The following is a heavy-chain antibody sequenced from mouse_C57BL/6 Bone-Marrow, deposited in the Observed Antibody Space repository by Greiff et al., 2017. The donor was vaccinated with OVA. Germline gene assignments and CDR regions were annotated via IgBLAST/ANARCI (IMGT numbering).Heavy chain of an antibody. V-gene: IGHV10-1*01. Sequence: DVQLQESGGGLVQPKGSLKLSCAASGFSFNTYAMNWVRQAPGKGLEWVARIRSKSNNYATYYADSVKDRFTISRDDSESMLYLQMNNLKTEDTAMYYCVRHRGAMDYWGQGTSVTVSS. J-gene: IGHJ4*01. CDR1: GFSFNTYA. D-gene: IGHD3-1*01. CDR2: IRSKSNNYAT. CDR3: VRHRGAMDY.